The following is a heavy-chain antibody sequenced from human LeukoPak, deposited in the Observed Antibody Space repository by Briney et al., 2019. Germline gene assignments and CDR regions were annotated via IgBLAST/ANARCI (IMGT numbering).Heavy chain of an antibody. V-gene: IGHV3-23*01. J-gene: IGHJ4*02. D-gene: IGHD6-13*01. CDR1: GFTFSSYA. Sequence: GESLRLSCAASGFTFSSYAMSWVRQAPGKGREWVSSISGNSGRTYYADSVKGRFSISRDNSNNTLYLQMNSLRAEDAAVYYCAKSTSSWERVDYWGQGTLVTVSS. CDR2: ISGNSGRT. CDR3: AKSTSSWERVDY.